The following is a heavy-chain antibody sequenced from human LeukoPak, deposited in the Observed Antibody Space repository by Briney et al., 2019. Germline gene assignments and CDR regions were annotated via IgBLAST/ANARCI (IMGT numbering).Heavy chain of an antibody. V-gene: IGHV4-34*01. CDR3: AITGYSSGYDY. D-gene: IGHD6-25*01. Sequence: SETLSLTCAVYGGSFSGYYWSWIRQPPGKGLEWIGEINHSRSTNYNPSLKSRVTISVDTSKNQFSLKLSSVTAADTAVYYCAITGYSSGYDYWGQGTLVTVSS. J-gene: IGHJ4*02. CDR1: GGSFSGYY. CDR2: INHSRST.